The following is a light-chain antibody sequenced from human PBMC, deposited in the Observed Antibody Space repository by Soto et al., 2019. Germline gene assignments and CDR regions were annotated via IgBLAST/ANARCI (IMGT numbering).Light chain of an antibody. CDR2: EVN. Sequence: QSGLTQPASVPGSPGQSITISCTATSSDVGSYNLVSWYQQHPGKAPKLMIYEVNKRPSGVSNRFSGSKSGNTASLTISGLQAEDEANYYCCSYAGSSTLYVFGTGTKVTVL. J-gene: IGLJ1*01. V-gene: IGLV2-23*02. CDR1: SSDVGSYNL. CDR3: CSYAGSSTLYV.